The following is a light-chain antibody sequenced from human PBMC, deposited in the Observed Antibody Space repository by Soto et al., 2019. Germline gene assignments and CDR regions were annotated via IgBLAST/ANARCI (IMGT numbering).Light chain of an antibody. Sequence: ELVLTQSPATLSLSPEERATLSCGASQSVSSYLAWYQQKPGQAPRLLIDDAAHRATGIPARFSGSGSGTDFTPTISSLEPADVAVYYCQQRSNWPLTFGGGTNVDIK. CDR2: DAA. V-gene: IGKV3-11*01. J-gene: IGKJ4*01. CDR3: QQRSNWPLT. CDR1: QSVSSY.